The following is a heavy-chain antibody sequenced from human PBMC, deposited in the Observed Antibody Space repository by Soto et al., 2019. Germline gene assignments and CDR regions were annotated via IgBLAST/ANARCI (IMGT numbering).Heavy chain of an antibody. CDR2: ISSSSSTI. Sequence: EVQLVDSGGGLVQPGGSLRLSCAASGFTFSSYSMNWVRQAPGKGLEWVSHISSSSSTIYYADSVKGRFTISRDNAKKTLYLQMNSLRAEDTAVYYCARDYYGDYIFDYWGQGTLVTVSS. D-gene: IGHD4-17*01. V-gene: IGHV3-48*01. CDR1: GFTFSSYS. J-gene: IGHJ4*02. CDR3: ARDYYGDYIFDY.